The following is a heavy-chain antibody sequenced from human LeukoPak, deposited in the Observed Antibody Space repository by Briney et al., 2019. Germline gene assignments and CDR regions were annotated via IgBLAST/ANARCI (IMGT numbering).Heavy chain of an antibody. V-gene: IGHV1-69*13. CDR3: AREGSPIVGVTPFDY. J-gene: IGHJ4*02. Sequence: ASVKVSCKASGGTFSNYAVSWVRQAPGQGLEWMGGIIPVFEKPNYARKFQGRVTITADESTSTAYMELSSLRPDDTAVYYCAREGSPIVGVTPFDYWGQGTLVTVSS. CDR2: IIPVFEKP. D-gene: IGHD1-26*01. CDR1: GGTFSNYA.